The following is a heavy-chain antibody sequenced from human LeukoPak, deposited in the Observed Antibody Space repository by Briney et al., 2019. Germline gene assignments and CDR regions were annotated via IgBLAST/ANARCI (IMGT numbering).Heavy chain of an antibody. J-gene: IGHJ4*02. Sequence: GGSLRLSCAASGFTFSSYSMNWVRQAPGKGLEWVSSISSSSSYIYYADSVKGRFTISRDNAKNSLYLQMNSLRAEDTAVYYCARAGYGSGWCFDYWGQGTLVTVSS. CDR3: ARAGYGSGWCFDY. CDR1: GFTFSSYS. D-gene: IGHD6-19*01. V-gene: IGHV3-21*01. CDR2: ISSSSSYI.